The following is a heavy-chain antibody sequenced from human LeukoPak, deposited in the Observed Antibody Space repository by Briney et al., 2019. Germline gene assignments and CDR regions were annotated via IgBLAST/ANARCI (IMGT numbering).Heavy chain of an antibody. CDR3: ARFPVVGGGAFDI. V-gene: IGHV4-39*07. CDR2: IYYSGST. D-gene: IGHD3-16*01. J-gene: IGHJ3*02. Sequence: SETLSLTCTVSGGSISSYYWGWIRQPPGKGLEWIGSIYYSGSTYYNPSLKSRVTISVDTSKNQFSLKLSSVTAADTAVYYCARFPVVGGGAFDIWGQGTMVTVSS. CDR1: GGSISSYY.